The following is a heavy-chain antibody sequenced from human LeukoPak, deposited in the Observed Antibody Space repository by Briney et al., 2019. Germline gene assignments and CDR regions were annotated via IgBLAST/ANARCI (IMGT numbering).Heavy chain of an antibody. Sequence: GGSLRLSCAASGFTFDDYTMHWVRQTPGKGLEWVSLISWGGGTTYYADSVKGRFTISRDNSKNTLYLQMNSLRAEDTAVYYCAKVLPGPFHYWGQGTLVTVSS. V-gene: IGHV3-43*01. CDR3: AKVLPGPFHY. CDR1: GFTFDDYT. CDR2: ISWGGGTT. J-gene: IGHJ4*02. D-gene: IGHD1-1*01.